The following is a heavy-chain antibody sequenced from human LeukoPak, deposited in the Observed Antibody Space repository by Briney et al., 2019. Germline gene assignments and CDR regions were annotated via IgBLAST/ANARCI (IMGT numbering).Heavy chain of an antibody. D-gene: IGHD4-17*01. J-gene: IGHJ4*02. CDR1: GFTFDDYA. CDR3: AKAGNGFDY. Sequence: PGRSLRLSCAASGFTFDDYAMHWVRQAPGKGLEWVSAISGSGGSTYYADSVKGRFTISRDNSKNTLYLQMNSLRAEDTAVYYCAKAGNGFDYWGQGTLVTVSS. V-gene: IGHV3-23*01. CDR2: ISGSGGST.